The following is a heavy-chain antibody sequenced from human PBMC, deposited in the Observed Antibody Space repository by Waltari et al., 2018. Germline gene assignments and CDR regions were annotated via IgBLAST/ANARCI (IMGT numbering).Heavy chain of an antibody. J-gene: IGHJ6*02. CDR3: ARGNYGDYSYYGMDV. V-gene: IGHV1-2*06. D-gene: IGHD4-17*01. CDR1: GYTFTGYY. CDR2: INPNSGGT. Sequence: QVQLVQSGAEVKKPGASVKVSCKASGYTFTGYYMHWVRQAPGQGLEWMGRINPNSGGTNYAQKFQGRVTMTRDTSISTAYMELSRLRSDDTAVYYCARGNYGDYSYYGMDVWGQGTTVTVSS.